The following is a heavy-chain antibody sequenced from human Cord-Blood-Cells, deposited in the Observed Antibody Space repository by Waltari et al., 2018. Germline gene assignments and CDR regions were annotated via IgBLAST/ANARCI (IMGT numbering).Heavy chain of an antibody. CDR3: TTEYHFDWLY. V-gene: IGHV3-15*01. CDR1: GFTCSHAW. Sequence: EVQMVESGGGLVKPGGSLRLSGAASGFTCSHAWMSWVRKAPGQGLDGVGRIKSKTDGVPTDYAAPVKGRFTISRDDSKNTLYLQMNSLKTEDTAVYYCTTEYHFDWLYWGQGTLVTVSS. J-gene: IGHJ4*02. D-gene: IGHD3-9*01. CDR2: IKSKTDGVPT.